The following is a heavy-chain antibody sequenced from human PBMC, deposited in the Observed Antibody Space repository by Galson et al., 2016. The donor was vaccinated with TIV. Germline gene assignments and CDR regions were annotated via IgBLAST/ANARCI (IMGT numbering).Heavy chain of an antibody. CDR1: GYTFTSYS. CDR3: ARRFGADLEFDH. V-gene: IGHV1-18*01. CDR2: ISPYNDHA. Sequence: QSGAEVKKPEESLRISCKAAGYTFTSYSIAWVRQAPGQGLEWIGWISPYNDHANYAKRFQDRVTMTTDTSLATAYMELRSLKHDDTAIYFCARRFGADLEFDHWGQGSLVTVSS. D-gene: IGHD3-16*01. J-gene: IGHJ4*02.